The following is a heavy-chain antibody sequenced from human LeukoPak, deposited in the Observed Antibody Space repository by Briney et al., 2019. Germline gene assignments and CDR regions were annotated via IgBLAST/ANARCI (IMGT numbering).Heavy chain of an antibody. Sequence: GGSLRLSCAASGFTFSSYEMTWVRQAPGKGLEWVSYISTSGSTIYYADSVKGRFTISRDNAKNSLYLQMNSLRAEDTAVYYCARDPDGTGPSDYFDYWGQGTLVTVSS. CDR1: GFTFSSYE. CDR2: ISTSGSTI. CDR3: ARDPDGTGPSDYFDY. J-gene: IGHJ4*02. D-gene: IGHD1-1*01. V-gene: IGHV3-48*03.